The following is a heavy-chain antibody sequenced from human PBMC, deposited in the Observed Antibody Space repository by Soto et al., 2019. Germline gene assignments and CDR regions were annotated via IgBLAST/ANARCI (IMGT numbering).Heavy chain of an antibody. V-gene: IGHV4-30-4*08. CDR3: ARDGGFCTNGVCPLYYCFGMDA. J-gene: IGHJ6*02. Sequence: TLSLTCTVSGGSISSGGYYWSWIRQHPGKGLEWIGYIYYSGSTYYNPSLKSRVTISVDTSNNQFSLKLSSVTAADTAVYYCARDGGFCTNGVCPLYYCFGMDAWGQMDTLTVSS. D-gene: IGHD2-8*01. CDR2: IYYSGST. CDR1: GGSISSGGYY.